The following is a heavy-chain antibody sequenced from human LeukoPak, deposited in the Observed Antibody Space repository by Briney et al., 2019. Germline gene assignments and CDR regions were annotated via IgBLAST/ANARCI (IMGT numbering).Heavy chain of an antibody. J-gene: IGHJ4*02. D-gene: IGHD6-13*01. CDR3: ASRYSSSWSPHDY. V-gene: IGHV3-23*01. CDR1: GFTFSSYA. CDR2: ISGSGGST. Sequence: GGSLRLSCAASGFTFSSYAMSWVRQAPGKGLEWVSAISGSGGSTYYADSVKGRFTVSRDNSKNTLYLQMNSLRAEDTAVYYCASRYSSSWSPHDYWGQGTLVTVSS.